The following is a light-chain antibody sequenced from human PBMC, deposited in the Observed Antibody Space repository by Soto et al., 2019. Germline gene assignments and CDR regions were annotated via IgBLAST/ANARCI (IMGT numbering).Light chain of an antibody. CDR1: SSDVGGYNC. J-gene: IGLJ1*01. CDR3: CSCAGDYPIYV. CDR2: DVT. Sequence: QSVLTQPRSVSGSPGQSVTISCTGTSSDVGGYNCVSWYQQHPGKAPKLMIYDVTKRPSGVPDRFSGSKSGDTASLTISGLQADDEADYYCCSCAGDYPIYVFGTGTKGTVL. V-gene: IGLV2-11*01.